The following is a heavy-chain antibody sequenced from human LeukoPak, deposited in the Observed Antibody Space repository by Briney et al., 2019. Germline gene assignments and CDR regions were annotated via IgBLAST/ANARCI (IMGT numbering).Heavy chain of an antibody. Sequence: GVSLRLSCAASGFTFSRFGMHWVRQAPGKGLEWVAVMWFDGSNIYYADSVKGRFTISRDNSKNTLYLQMNSLRAEDTAVYYCARDYSSSWLRFFDYWGQGTLVTVS. D-gene: IGHD6-6*01. V-gene: IGHV3-33*01. J-gene: IGHJ4*02. CDR2: MWFDGSNI. CDR3: ARDYSSSWLRFFDY. CDR1: GFTFSRFG.